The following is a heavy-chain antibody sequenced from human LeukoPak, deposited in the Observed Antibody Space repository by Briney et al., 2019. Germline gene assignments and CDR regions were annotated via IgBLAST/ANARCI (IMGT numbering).Heavy chain of an antibody. J-gene: IGHJ4*02. CDR2: IYYSGST. CDR3: ARAPATVVEFDY. CDR1: GGSISSGGYY. V-gene: IGHV4-31*03. D-gene: IGHD4-23*01. Sequence: SQTLSLTCTVSGGSISSGGYYWSWIRQHPGKGLEWIGYIYYSGSTYYNPSLKSRVTMSVDTSKNHFSLKLSSVTAADTALYYCARAPATVVEFDYWGQGTLVTVSS.